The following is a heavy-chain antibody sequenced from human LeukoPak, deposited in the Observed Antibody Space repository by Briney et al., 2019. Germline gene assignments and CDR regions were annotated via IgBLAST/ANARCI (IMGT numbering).Heavy chain of an antibody. V-gene: IGHV4-38-2*02. CDR1: GYSISSGYY. Sequence: NTSETLSLTCTVSGYSISSGYYWGWIRQPPGQGLEWIGSIYHSGSTYYNPSLKSRVTISVDTSKNQFSLKLSSVTAADTAVYYCARSGLYSGSYFDAFDIWGQGTMVTVSS. J-gene: IGHJ3*02. D-gene: IGHD1-26*01. CDR2: IYHSGST. CDR3: ARSGLYSGSYFDAFDI.